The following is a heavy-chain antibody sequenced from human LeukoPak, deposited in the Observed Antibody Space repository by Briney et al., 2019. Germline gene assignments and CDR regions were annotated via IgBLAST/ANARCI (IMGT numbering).Heavy chain of an antibody. J-gene: IGHJ4*02. V-gene: IGHV4-34*01. CDR2: INHSGST. CDR1: GGSFSGYY. Sequence: SETLSLTCAVYGGSFSGYYWSWIRQRPGKGLGWIGEINHSGSTNYNPSLKSRVTISVDTSKNQFSLKLSSVTAADTAVYYCARGYGSGWYGGDYWGQGTLVTVSS. D-gene: IGHD6-19*01. CDR3: ARGYGSGWYGGDY.